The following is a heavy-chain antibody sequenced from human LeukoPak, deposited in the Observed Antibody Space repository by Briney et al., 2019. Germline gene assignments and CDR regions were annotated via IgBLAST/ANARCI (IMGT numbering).Heavy chain of an antibody. V-gene: IGHV5-51*01. CDR3: ARHKKSTVAVAFGAQYYYYGMDV. Sequence: GESLKISCEASGYSFTGYWIAWARQKPGKGLEWMGIIYPSDSDTRYSPSFQGQVTISADKSINTAFLRWRSLKASDTAMYYCARHKKSTVAVAFGAQYYYYGMDVWGQGTTVTVSS. J-gene: IGHJ6*02. CDR1: GYSFTGYW. D-gene: IGHD6-19*01. CDR2: IYPSDSDT.